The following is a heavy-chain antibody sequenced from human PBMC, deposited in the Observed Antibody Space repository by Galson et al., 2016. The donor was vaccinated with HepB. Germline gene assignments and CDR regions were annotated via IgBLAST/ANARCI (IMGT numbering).Heavy chain of an antibody. V-gene: IGHV3-53*01. D-gene: IGHD3-22*01. CDR2: IYSDGRP. CDR1: GLIVSANY. J-gene: IGHJ4*02. Sequence: SLRLSCAASGLIVSANYLTWVRQAPGKGLEGVSVIYSDGRPYYSDSVRGRFTISRDNAKNTVYLQMNSLRVEDTAMYYCSTDKGYYYENSGFYYRDYWGQGTLVTVSS. CDR3: STDKGYYYENSGFYYRDY.